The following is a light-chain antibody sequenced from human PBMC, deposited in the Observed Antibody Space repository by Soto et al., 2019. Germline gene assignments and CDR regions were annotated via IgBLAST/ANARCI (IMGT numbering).Light chain of an antibody. CDR2: GAS. CDR1: DILSSGF. CDR3: PHYENSPIT. V-gene: IGKV3-20*01. Sequence: EIVLTQSPGILSLSPGERATLSCRANDILSSGFLAWYQQRRGQAPRLLIYGASTRATGIPDRFSGGGSETDFILTISRVDPEDFSMYYCPHYENSPITVGPGTRLEIK. J-gene: IGKJ5*01.